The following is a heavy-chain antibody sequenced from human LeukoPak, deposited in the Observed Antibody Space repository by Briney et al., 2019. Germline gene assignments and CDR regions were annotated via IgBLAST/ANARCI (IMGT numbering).Heavy chain of an antibody. CDR2: LYPGDSDT. V-gene: IGHV5-51*01. Sequence: GESLKTSCKASGYSFSNYWIAWVRQMPGKGLEWMGILYPGDSDTRYSPSFQGQVTISADKSINTSYLQWSSLKASDTAIYYCAKGRQQLASLTWFDPWGQGTLVTVSS. CDR3: AKGRQQLASLTWFDP. J-gene: IGHJ5*02. D-gene: IGHD6-13*01. CDR1: GYSFSNYW.